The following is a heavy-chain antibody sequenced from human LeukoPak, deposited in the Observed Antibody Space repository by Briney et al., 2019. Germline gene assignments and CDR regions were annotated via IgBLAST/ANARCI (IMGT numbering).Heavy chain of an antibody. D-gene: IGHD2-15*01. CDR2: INSDGSST. Sequence: GGSLRLSCAASGFTFSSYWMYWVRQAPGKGLVWVSRINSDGSSTNYADSVKGRLTISRDNAKNTLYLQMNSLRAEDTAVYYCTKGMVAASPNAFDIWGQGTMVTVSS. J-gene: IGHJ3*02. CDR1: GFTFSSYW. CDR3: TKGMVAASPNAFDI. V-gene: IGHV3-74*01.